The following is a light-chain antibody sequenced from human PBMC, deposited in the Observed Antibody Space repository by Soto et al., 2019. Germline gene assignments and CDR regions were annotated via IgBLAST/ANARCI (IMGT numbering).Light chain of an antibody. Sequence: QKPGEAPTVLIYDASTLKGGVPSRFSGSGSGTEFSLTISSLQPDDFAFYYCQQYSRYSFTFGPGTKVDIK. J-gene: IGKJ3*01. CDR2: DAS. CDR3: QQYSRYSFT. V-gene: IGKV1-5*01.